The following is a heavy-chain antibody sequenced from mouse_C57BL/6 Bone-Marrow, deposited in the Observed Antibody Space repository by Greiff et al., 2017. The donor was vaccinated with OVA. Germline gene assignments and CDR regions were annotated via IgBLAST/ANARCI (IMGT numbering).Heavy chain of an antibody. CDR3: ARYITTVVDYAMDY. CDR2: IDPNSGGT. J-gene: IGHJ4*01. CDR1: GYTFTSYW. V-gene: IGHV1-72*01. D-gene: IGHD1-1*01. Sequence: QVQLKQPGAELVKPGASVKLSCKASGYTFTSYWMHWVKQRPGRGLEWIGRIDPNSGGTKYNEKFKSKATLTVDKPSSTAYMQLSSLTSEDSAVYYCARYITTVVDYAMDYWGQGTSVTVSS.